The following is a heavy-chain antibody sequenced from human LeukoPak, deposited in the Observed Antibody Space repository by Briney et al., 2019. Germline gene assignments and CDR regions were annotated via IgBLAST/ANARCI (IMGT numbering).Heavy chain of an antibody. J-gene: IGHJ3*02. CDR2: IKEDGSEK. Sequence: QPGGSLRLSCAASGFTISDYWMSWVRQAPGKGLEWVANIKEDGSEKNYVDSAKGRFTISRDNAKNSLYLQMNSLRAEDTAVYYCASKGGSFTISGVLYNDAFAIWGQGTMVTVSA. CDR3: ASKGGSFTISGVLYNDAFAI. D-gene: IGHD3-3*01. V-gene: IGHV3-7*01. CDR1: GFTISDYW.